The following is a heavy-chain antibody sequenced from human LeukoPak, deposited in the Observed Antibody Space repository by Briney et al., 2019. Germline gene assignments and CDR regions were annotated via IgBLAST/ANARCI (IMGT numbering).Heavy chain of an antibody. CDR3: ARERIAVAGRGYYFDY. Sequence: PSETLSLTCTVSGGSISSSSYYWGWIRQPTGEGLEWIGSIYYSGSTYYNPSLKSRVTISVDTSKNQFSLKLSSVTAADTAVYYCARERIAVAGRGYYFDYWGQGTLVTVSS. D-gene: IGHD6-19*01. CDR2: IYYSGST. V-gene: IGHV4-39*07. J-gene: IGHJ4*02. CDR1: GGSISSSSYY.